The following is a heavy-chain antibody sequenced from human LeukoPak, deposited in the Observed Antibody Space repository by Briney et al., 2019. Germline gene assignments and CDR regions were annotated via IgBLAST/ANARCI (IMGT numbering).Heavy chain of an antibody. CDR2: INCSGGST. CDR1: GFHFSSYA. D-gene: IGHD2-21*02. V-gene: IGHV3-23*01. CDR3: AKEVPVVVTAIEGAPYYFDY. Sequence: GPRGRSFAASGFHFSSYAMRWGRPAPGKGGGWVGAINCSGGSTNYSDSVKGRVTISRDKSKNTVDLERKRRGGEGTAVYYCAKEVPVVVTAIEGAPYYFDYWGQGTLVTVSS. J-gene: IGHJ4*02.